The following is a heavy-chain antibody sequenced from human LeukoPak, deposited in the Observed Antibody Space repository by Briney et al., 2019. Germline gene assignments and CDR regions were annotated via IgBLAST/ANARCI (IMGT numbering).Heavy chain of an antibody. V-gene: IGHV4-61*02. CDR3: ARYVGVSPADQYFYGMDV. Sequence: SETLSLTCTVSGGSISSGSYYWSWIRQPAGKGLEWIGRIYTSGSTNYNPSLKSRVTISVDTSKNQFSLKLSSVTAADTAVYFCARYVGVSPADQYFYGMDVWGQGTTVTVSS. CDR1: GGSISSGSYY. J-gene: IGHJ6*02. CDR2: IYTSGST. D-gene: IGHD2-21*01.